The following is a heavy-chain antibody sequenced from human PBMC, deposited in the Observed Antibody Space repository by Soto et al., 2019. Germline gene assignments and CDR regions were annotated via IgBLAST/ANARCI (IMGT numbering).Heavy chain of an antibody. CDR1: GGSFSGYY. CDR3: AKDPRNIAVRDWFDP. CDR2: INHSGST. D-gene: IGHD6-19*01. J-gene: IGHJ5*02. V-gene: IGHV4-34*01. Sequence: SETLSLTCAVYGGSFSGYYWSWIRQPPGKGLEWIGEINHSGSTNYNPSLKSRVTISVDTSKNQFSLKLSSVTAADTAVYYCAKDPRNIAVRDWFDPWGQGTLVTVSS.